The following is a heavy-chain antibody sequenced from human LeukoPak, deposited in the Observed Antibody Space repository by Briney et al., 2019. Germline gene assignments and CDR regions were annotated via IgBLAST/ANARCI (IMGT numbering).Heavy chain of an antibody. V-gene: IGHV1-46*01. Sequence: TSVKVSCKASGYTFTSYYMHWVRQAPGQGLEWMGIINPSGGSTSYAQKFQGRVTMTRDTSTSTVYMELSSLRSEDTAVYYCARSSPPHNWFDPWGQGTLVTVSS. D-gene: IGHD2-2*01. CDR3: ARSSPPHNWFDP. CDR2: INPSGGST. CDR1: GYTFTSYY. J-gene: IGHJ5*02.